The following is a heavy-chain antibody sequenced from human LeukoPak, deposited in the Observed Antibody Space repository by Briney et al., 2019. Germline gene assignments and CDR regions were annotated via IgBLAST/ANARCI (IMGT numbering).Heavy chain of an antibody. CDR1: GGSISSNSYY. Sequence: SETLSLTCAVSGGSISSNSYYWGWIRQPPGKGLEWIGSIYYSGSTYYNPSLKSRVTISVDTSKNQFSLKLSSVTAADTAVYYCARVRGESKPTDAFDIWGQGTMVTVSS. CDR3: ARVRGESKPTDAFDI. J-gene: IGHJ3*02. CDR2: IYYSGST. V-gene: IGHV4-39*07. D-gene: IGHD3-10*01.